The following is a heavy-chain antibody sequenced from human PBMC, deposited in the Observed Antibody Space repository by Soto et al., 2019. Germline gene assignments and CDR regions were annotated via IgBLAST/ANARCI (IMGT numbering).Heavy chain of an antibody. CDR1: GGPFSSYA. CDR2: LIPAFITP. CDR3: ATAGVLIQVIYDYGMDV. V-gene: IGHV1-69*01. D-gene: IGHD2-21*01. J-gene: IGHJ6*02. Sequence: QVQLVQSGAEVRKPGSSVTVSCKASGGPFSSYAISWVRQAPGQGLEWMGGLIPAFITPNYAQKFQGRVTITANESTSTAYMERSRLRSADSAVYYCATAGVLIQVIYDYGMDVWGPGTTVTVSS.